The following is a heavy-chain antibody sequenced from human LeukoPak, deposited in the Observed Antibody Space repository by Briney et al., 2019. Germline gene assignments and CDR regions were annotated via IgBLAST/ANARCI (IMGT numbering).Heavy chain of an antibody. D-gene: IGHD5-18*01. CDR2: TFQGWDQ. V-gene: IGHV3-23*01. Sequence: GGSVRLLYAAWGLILSLLAMICVRHPPAKALEYGLSTFQGWDQIHCADSVRGRFNISRENSRSTVFLQMNSLRGEDTAIYYCATYRQVKLPFEAWGQGTLVTVSS. CDR3: ATYRQVKLPFEA. CDR1: GLILSLLA. J-gene: IGHJ5*02.